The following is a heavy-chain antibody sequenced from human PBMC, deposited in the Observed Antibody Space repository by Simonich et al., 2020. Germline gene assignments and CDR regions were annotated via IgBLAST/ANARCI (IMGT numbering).Heavy chain of an antibody. CDR1: GYTFTGYY. Sequence: QVQLVQSGAEVKKPGASVKVSCKASGYTFTGYYMHWVRQAPGQGLEWRGRINPYRGGTTYEQKFQGRVPRTKEPSIRTAYMELSRLRSDDTAVYYCSRDTFLGYCSSTSCYDAFDIWGQGTMVTVSS. J-gene: IGHJ3*02. CDR3: SRDTFLGYCSSTSCYDAFDI. CDR2: INPYRGGT. V-gene: IGHV1-2*06. D-gene: IGHD2-2*01.